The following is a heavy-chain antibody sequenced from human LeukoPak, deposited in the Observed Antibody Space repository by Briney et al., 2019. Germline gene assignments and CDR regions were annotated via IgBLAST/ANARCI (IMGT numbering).Heavy chain of an antibody. J-gene: IGHJ4*02. V-gene: IGHV4-31*03. CDR2: IYYSGST. CDR3: ARDPDYYDSSGYSY. CDR1: GGSISSGGYY. Sequence: SGTLSLTCTVSGGSISSGGYYWSWIRQHPGKGLEWIGYIYYSGSTYYNPSLKSRVTISVDTSKNQFSLKLSSVTAADTAVYYCARDPDYYDSSGYSYWGQGTLVTASS. D-gene: IGHD3-22*01.